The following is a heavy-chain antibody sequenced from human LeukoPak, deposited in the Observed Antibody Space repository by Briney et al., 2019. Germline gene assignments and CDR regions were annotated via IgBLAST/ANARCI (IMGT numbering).Heavy chain of an antibody. J-gene: IGHJ4*02. CDR3: ARSDSSGPDY. CDR2: IYTSGST. Sequence: SEILSLTCTVSGGSISSYYWSWIRQPAGKGLEWIGRIYTSGSTNYNPSLKHRVPMSVDTSKNQFSLKLSSVPAADTAVYYCARSDSSGPDYWGQGTLVTVSS. D-gene: IGHD6-19*01. CDR1: GGSISSYY. V-gene: IGHV4-4*07.